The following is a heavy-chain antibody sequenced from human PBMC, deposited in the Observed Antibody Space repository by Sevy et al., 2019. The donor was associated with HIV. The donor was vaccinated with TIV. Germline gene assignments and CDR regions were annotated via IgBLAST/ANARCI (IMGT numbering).Heavy chain of an antibody. CDR3: ARDPLPFSYDSSGYYLFDY. CDR2: INPNSGGT. V-gene: IGHV1-2*02. J-gene: IGHJ4*02. D-gene: IGHD3-22*01. CDR1: GYTFIGYY. Sequence: ASVKVSCKASGYTFIGYYMHWVRQAPGQGLEWMGWINPNSGGTNYAQKFQGRVTMTRDTSISTAYMELSRLRSDDTAVYYCARDPLPFSYDSSGYYLFDYWGQGTLVTVSS.